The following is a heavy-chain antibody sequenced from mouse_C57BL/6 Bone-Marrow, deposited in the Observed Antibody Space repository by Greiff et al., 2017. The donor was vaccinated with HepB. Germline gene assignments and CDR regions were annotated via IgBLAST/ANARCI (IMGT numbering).Heavy chain of an antibody. CDR1: GFTFSNYW. J-gene: IGHJ1*03. CDR3: TAYYYGSSLLWYFDV. D-gene: IGHD1-1*01. CDR2: IRLKSDNYAT. Sequence: EVKLVESGGGLVQPGGSMKLSCVASGFTFSNYWMNWVRQSPEKGLEWVAQIRLKSDNYATHYAESVKGRFTISRDDSKSSVYLQMNNLRAEDTGIYYCTAYYYGSSLLWYFDVWGTGTTVTVSS. V-gene: IGHV6-3*01.